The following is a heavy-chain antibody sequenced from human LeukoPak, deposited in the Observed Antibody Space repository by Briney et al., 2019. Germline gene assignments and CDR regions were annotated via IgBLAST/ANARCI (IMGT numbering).Heavy chain of an antibody. V-gene: IGHV2-5*01. Sequence: SGPTLVNPTQTLTLTCTFSGFSLSTTGVAVAWIRQPPGKALEWLAVTYWNSDKSYRPSLKSRLTITKDTSKNQVVLMMTSMDPLDTATYYCAHKGRGSGSYTMWGQGTLVTVSS. CDR1: GFSLSTTGVA. CDR2: TYWNSDK. D-gene: IGHD3-10*01. CDR3: AHKGRGSGSYTM. J-gene: IGHJ4*02.